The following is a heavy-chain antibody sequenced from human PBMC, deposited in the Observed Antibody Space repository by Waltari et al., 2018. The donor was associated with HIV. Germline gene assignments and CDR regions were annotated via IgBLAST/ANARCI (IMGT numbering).Heavy chain of an antibody. V-gene: IGHV3-30*04. Sequence: QVQLVEPGGGVVQPGRYLRLSPAPSGFTFRSYAMHWVRQAPGKGLQWVALISYDGSNKYYADSVKGRVTISRDKSKNTLYLQMNSLRAEDTAVYYCASGRWAVAGTFQHWGQGTLVTVSS. CDR2: ISYDGSNK. CDR1: GFTFRSYA. CDR3: ASGRWAVAGTFQH. J-gene: IGHJ1*01. D-gene: IGHD6-19*01.